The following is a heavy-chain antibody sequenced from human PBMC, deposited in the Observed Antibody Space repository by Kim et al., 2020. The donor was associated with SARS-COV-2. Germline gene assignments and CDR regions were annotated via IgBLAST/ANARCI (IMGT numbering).Heavy chain of an antibody. Sequence: STIYYAASVKGRFTISRDNAKNSLYLQLTSLRAEDTAVYYCASGTGATFDYWGQGTLVTVSS. J-gene: IGHJ4*02. CDR3: ASGTGATFDY. CDR2: STI. D-gene: IGHD1-26*01. V-gene: IGHV3-11*04.